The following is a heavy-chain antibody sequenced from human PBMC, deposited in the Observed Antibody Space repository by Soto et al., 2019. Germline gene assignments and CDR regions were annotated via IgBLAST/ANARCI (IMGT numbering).Heavy chain of an antibody. D-gene: IGHD2-15*01. CDR2: IWYDSSNK. CDR1: GFSFKDHG. J-gene: IGHJ4*02. Sequence: QVQLVESGGCVVQTGRSLRLSCVASGFSFKDHGMHWVRQAPGKGPEWVAVIWYDSSNKYYGDSVKGRFTISRDNSKNTLFLQMNSLRVEDTGLYYCARSSGVEAATPFDYWGQGALVTVSS. CDR3: ARSSGVEAATPFDY. V-gene: IGHV3-33*01.